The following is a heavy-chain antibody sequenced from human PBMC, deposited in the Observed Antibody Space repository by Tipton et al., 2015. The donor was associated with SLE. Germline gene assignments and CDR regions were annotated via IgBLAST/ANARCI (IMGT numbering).Heavy chain of an antibody. V-gene: IGHV3-7*03. Sequence: SLRLSCAASGFTFSSYWMNWVRQAPGKGLEWVANIKEDGSEKYYVQSVKGRFTISRDNAKNSLYLQMNSLRPEDTAVYFCAKGKKSSKWTKEHWGPGTLVTVSS. D-gene: IGHD2-2*01. CDR3: AKGKKSSKWTKEH. CDR2: IKEDGSEK. J-gene: IGHJ4*02. CDR1: GFTFSSYW.